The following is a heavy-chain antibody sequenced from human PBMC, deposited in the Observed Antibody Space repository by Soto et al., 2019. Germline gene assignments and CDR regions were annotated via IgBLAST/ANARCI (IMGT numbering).Heavy chain of an antibody. V-gene: IGHV3-23*01. D-gene: IGHD5-12*01. CDR2: ISGSGGST. Sequence: PVGSLRLSCAASGFTFSSYAMSWVRQAPGKGLEWVSAISGSGGSTYYADSVKGRFTISRDNSKNTLYLQMNSLRAEDTAVYYCAKVVLIGGLRLNDEIDYWGQGTLVPVSS. CDR1: GFTFSSYA. CDR3: AKVVLIGGLRLNDEIDY. J-gene: IGHJ4*02.